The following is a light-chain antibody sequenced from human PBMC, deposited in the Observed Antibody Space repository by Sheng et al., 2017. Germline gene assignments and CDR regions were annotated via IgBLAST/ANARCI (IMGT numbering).Light chain of an antibody. J-gene: IGKJ1*01. V-gene: IGKV1-39*01. CDR3: LNFTT. CDR1: QSISSY. CDR2: AAS. Sequence: DIQMTQSPSSLSASVGDRVTITCRASQSISSYLNWYQQKPGKAPKLLIYAASSLQSGVPSRFSGSGSGTDFTLTIRLSRTYVRSFVSNLNFTTF.